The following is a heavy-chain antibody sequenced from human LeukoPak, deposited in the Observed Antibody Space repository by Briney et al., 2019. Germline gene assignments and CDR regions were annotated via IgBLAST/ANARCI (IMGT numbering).Heavy chain of an antibody. Sequence: ASVKVSCKASGYTFTSYDINWVRQATGQGLEWMGWMNPNSGNTGYAQKFQGRVTMTRNTSISTAYMELSSLRSEDTAVYYCARDRYGSGSYCHDYWGQGTLVTVSS. V-gene: IGHV1-8*01. CDR1: GYTFTSYD. CDR2: MNPNSGNT. J-gene: IGHJ4*02. D-gene: IGHD3-10*01. CDR3: ARDRYGSGSYCHDY.